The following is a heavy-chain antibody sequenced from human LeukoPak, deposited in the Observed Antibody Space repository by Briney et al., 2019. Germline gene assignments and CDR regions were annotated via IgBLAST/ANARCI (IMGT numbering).Heavy chain of an antibody. J-gene: IGHJ4*02. Sequence: ASVKVSFKASGYTFTSYGISWVRQAPGQGLEWMGWISAYNGNTNYAQKLQGRVTMTTDTSTSTAYMELRSLRSDDTAVYYCARDLKRGYSSGRYSWGTGSSNDYWGQGTLVTVSS. CDR3: ARDLKRGYSSGRYSWGTGSSNDY. CDR2: ISAYNGNT. CDR1: GYTFTSYG. V-gene: IGHV1-18*01. D-gene: IGHD6-19*01.